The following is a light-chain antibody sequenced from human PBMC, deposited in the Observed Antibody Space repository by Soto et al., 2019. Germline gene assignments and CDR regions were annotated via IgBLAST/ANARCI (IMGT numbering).Light chain of an antibody. CDR3: QKYNSVSLLT. CDR2: GAS. CDR1: QGITNY. V-gene: IGKV1-27*01. Sequence: DIQMTQSPSSLSASVGDRVTITCRASQGITNYLAWYQQKPGKVPKLLIYGASTLQSGVPSRFSGSGSGTDFTLTIRSLQPEDVATYYCQKYNSVSLLTFGGGTKVEIK. J-gene: IGKJ4*01.